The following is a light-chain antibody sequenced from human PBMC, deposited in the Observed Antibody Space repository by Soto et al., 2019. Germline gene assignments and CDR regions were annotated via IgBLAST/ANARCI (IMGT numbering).Light chain of an antibody. J-gene: IGKJ5*01. CDR1: QSVSSN. Sequence: EIVMTQSPATLSVSPGERATISCRASQSVSSNLAWYQQKPGQAPRLLIYGVSTRATGIPARFSGSGSGTEFTLTISSLQSEDFAVYYCQQYNNWPITFGQGTRLEIK. CDR3: QQYNNWPIT. V-gene: IGKV3-15*01. CDR2: GVS.